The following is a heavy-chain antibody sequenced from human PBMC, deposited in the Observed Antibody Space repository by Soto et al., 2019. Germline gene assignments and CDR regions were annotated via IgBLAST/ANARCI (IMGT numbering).Heavy chain of an antibody. D-gene: IGHD3-22*01. CDR2: ISGSGGST. Sequence: GGSLRLSCAASGFTFSSYAMSWVRQAPGKGLEWVSAISGSGGSTYYADSVKGRFTISRDNSKNTLYLQMNSLRAEDTAVYYCAKDYYDSSGYYSPDYYYGMDVWGQGTTVTVSS. V-gene: IGHV3-23*01. J-gene: IGHJ6*02. CDR3: AKDYYDSSGYYSPDYYYGMDV. CDR1: GFTFSSYA.